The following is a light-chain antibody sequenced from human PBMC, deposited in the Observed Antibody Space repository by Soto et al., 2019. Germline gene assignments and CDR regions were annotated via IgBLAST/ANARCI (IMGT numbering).Light chain of an antibody. CDR2: DVS. CDR1: SSDVGSYNS. Sequence: QSALTQPRSVSRSPGQSVTISCTGASSDVGSYNSVSWYQQHPGKAPKLMIYDVSKRPSGVPDRFSGSKSGNTASLTISGLQAEDEADYYCCSYAGSYTVGVFGGGTKLTVL. J-gene: IGLJ2*01. V-gene: IGLV2-11*01. CDR3: CSYAGSYTVGV.